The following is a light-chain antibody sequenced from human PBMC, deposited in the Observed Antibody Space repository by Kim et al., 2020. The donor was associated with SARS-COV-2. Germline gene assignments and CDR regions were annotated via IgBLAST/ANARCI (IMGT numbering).Light chain of an antibody. V-gene: IGKV1D-16*01. Sequence: DIQMTQSPSSLSASVGDRVTITCRASQSISSWLAWYQQKPEKAPKSLSYAASSLQSGVPSRFRGSGSGTDFTLTINSLQPEDFATYYCQQYGSYPRTFGQGTKVDIK. CDR2: AAS. CDR1: QSISSW. J-gene: IGKJ1*01. CDR3: QQYGSYPRT.